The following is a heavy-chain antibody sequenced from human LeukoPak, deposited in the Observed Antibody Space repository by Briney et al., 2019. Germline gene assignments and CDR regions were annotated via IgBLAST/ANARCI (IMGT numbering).Heavy chain of an antibody. CDR2: INAGNGNT. D-gene: IGHD1-7*01. CDR1: GYTFTSYA. V-gene: IGHV1-3*01. J-gene: IGHJ6*02. Sequence: ASVKVSCKASGYTFTSYAMHWVRQAPGQRLEWMGWINAGNGNTKYSQKFQGRVTITRDTSASTAYMELSSLRSEDTAVYYCARDQGDWNYPNSHYGMDVWGQGTTVTVSS. CDR3: ARDQGDWNYPNSHYGMDV.